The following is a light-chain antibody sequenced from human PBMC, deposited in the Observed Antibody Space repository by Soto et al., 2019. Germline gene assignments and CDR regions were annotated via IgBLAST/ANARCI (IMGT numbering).Light chain of an antibody. J-gene: IGKJ5*01. CDR3: QQYGSSPPSIT. Sequence: DIVLTQSPGNLSLSPGDRATLSCRASQSVSTSYLAWYQQKPGQAPRLLIYGASSRATGIPDRFSGSGSGTDFTLTISRLEPEDFAVYYCQQYGSSPPSITFGQGTRLEIK. V-gene: IGKV3-20*01. CDR2: GAS. CDR1: QSVSTSY.